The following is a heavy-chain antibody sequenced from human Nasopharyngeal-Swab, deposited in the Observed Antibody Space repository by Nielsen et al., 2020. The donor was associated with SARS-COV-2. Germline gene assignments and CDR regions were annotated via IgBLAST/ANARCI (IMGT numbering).Heavy chain of an antibody. D-gene: IGHD3-9*01. CDR3: ARGLTGYYVDY. V-gene: IGHV3-23*01. CDR2: ISGSGGST. Sequence: WIRQPPGKGLEWVSAISGSGGSTYYADSVKGRFTISRDNAKNTLYLQMNSLRAEDTAVYYCARGLTGYYVDYWGQGTLVTVSS. J-gene: IGHJ4*02.